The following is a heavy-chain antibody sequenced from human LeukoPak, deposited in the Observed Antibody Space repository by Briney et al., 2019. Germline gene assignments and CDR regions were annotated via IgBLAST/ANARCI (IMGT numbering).Heavy chain of an antibody. CDR2: FSGSGDTT. CDR1: GFTFSTYA. V-gene: IGHV3-23*01. Sequence: GGSLRLSCAASGFTFSTYAMSWVRQAPGKGLEWGSAFSGSGDTTYYADSVKGRFTISRDNSKSTLYLQMSSLRAEDTAVYYCATCYGFCAPWGYWGQGTLVTVSS. CDR3: ATCYGFCAPWGY. J-gene: IGHJ4*02. D-gene: IGHD5-18*01.